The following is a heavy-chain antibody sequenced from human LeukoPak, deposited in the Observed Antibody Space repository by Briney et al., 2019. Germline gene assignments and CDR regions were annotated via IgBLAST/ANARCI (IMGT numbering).Heavy chain of an antibody. Sequence: GGTLRLSCAASGFTFSSYGMSWVRQAPGKGLEWVSAISGSGGSTYYADSVKGRFTISRDNSKNTLYLQMNSLRAEDTAVYYCAKAAGSSWPRHIDYWGQGTLVTVSS. CDR3: AKAAGSSWPRHIDY. D-gene: IGHD6-13*01. CDR1: GFTFSSYG. CDR2: ISGSGGST. J-gene: IGHJ4*02. V-gene: IGHV3-23*01.